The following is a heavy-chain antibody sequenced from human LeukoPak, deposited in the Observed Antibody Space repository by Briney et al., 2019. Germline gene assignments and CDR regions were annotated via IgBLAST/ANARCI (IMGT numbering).Heavy chain of an antibody. V-gene: IGHV3-7*01. J-gene: IGHJ4*02. Sequence: GGSLRLSCAASGFTFSNYWMSWVRQAPGKGLEWVANIKQDGSEKYYVDSVTGRFTISRDNAKNSLYLQMNSLRAEDAAVYYCARWATSYDFWGQGTLVTVSS. CDR2: IKQDGSEK. D-gene: IGHD3-10*01. CDR3: ARWATSYDF. CDR1: GFTFSNYW.